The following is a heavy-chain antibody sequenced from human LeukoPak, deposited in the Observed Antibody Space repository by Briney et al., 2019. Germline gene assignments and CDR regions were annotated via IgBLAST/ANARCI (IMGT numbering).Heavy chain of an antibody. V-gene: IGHV3-48*03. CDR2: ISSSGSPI. D-gene: IGHD5-12*01. CDR3: ARVTANNGYARDAFDI. Sequence: GGSLRLSCAASGFTFSSYEMNWVRQAPGKGLEWVSYISSSGSPIYYADSVKGRFTISRDNAKNSLYLQMNSLRAEDTAVYYCARVTANNGYARDAFDIWGQGTMVTVSS. J-gene: IGHJ3*02. CDR1: GFTFSSYE.